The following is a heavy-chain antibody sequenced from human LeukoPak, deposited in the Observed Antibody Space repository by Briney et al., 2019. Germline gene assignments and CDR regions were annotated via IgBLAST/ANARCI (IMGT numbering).Heavy chain of an antibody. V-gene: IGHV3-48*03. CDR2: ISSSGSTL. CDR1: GFTFSTYE. Sequence: GGSLRLSCEASGFTFSTYEMNWVRQAPGKGLEWVSYISSSGSTLYYADSVKGRFTISRDNAKNSLYLQMSTLRAEDTAVYYCARGQLWQTGWFDPWGQGTLVTVSS. D-gene: IGHD5-18*01. CDR3: ARGQLWQTGWFDP. J-gene: IGHJ5*02.